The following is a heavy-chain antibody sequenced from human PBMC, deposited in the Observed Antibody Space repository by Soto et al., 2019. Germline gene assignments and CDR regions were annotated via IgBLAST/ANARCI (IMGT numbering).Heavy chain of an antibody. J-gene: IGHJ3*01. CDR1: IYTFTSYW. V-gene: IGHV5-51*01. CDR2: IYPGDSET. CDR3: ASPSAYGWTLDV. D-gene: IGHD3-22*01. Sequence: XESLKISCKGSIYTFTSYWIAWVRQMPGKGLEWMGFIYPGDSETRYSPSLEGQVTISADKSTSTAYLQWSSLKASDTAMYYCASPSAYGWTLDVWGQGTMVTVSS.